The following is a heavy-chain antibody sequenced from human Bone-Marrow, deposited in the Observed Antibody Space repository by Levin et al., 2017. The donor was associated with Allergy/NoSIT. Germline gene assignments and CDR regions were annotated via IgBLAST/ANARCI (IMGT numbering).Heavy chain of an antibody. CDR2: IYYSGTT. CDR1: GGSISRSNYY. Sequence: GSLRLSCTVSGGSISRSNYYWGWIRQPPGKGLEWIGAIYYSGTTFYNPSLKSRVALSLDTSENRFSLKLSSVTAADTAVYYCATTAWAYCSSTHCYTDGISAGMDVWGQGTTVTVFS. CDR3: ATTAWAYCSSTHCYTDGISAGMDV. D-gene: IGHD2-2*02. V-gene: IGHV4-39*01. J-gene: IGHJ6*02.